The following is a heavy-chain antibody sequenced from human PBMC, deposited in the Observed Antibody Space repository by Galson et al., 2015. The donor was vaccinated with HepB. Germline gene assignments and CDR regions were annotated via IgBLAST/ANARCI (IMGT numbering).Heavy chain of an antibody. CDR2: ISGSGGST. Sequence: SLRLSCAASGFTFSSYAMSWVRQAPGKGLEWVSAISGSGGSTYYADSVKGRFTISSDNSKNTLYLQMNSLRAEDTAVYYCAKCSYYDSSGYPPADYWGQGTLVTVSS. J-gene: IGHJ4*02. D-gene: IGHD3-22*01. CDR3: AKCSYYDSSGYPPADY. CDR1: GFTFSSYA. V-gene: IGHV3-23*01.